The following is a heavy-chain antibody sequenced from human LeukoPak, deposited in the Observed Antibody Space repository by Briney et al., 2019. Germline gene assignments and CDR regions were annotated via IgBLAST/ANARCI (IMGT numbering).Heavy chain of an antibody. Sequence: SETVSLTCGVSGYSISSGYYWGWIRQPPGKGLEGIGRIYHSGSTYYNPSLKGRGSISGDTYKNQFSLEPSSVTAAHTPVYYCARHCTHGVCYYFDYWGQGTLDTVSS. CDR2: IYHSGST. CDR1: GYSISSGYY. CDR3: ARHCTHGVCYYFDY. D-gene: IGHD2-8*01. J-gene: IGHJ4*02. V-gene: IGHV4-38-2*01.